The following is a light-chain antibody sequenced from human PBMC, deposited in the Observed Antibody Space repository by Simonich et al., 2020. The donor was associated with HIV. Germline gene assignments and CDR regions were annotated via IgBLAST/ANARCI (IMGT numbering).Light chain of an antibody. J-gene: IGLJ1*01. CDR2: EGS. Sequence: QSALTQPASVSGSPGQSITISCPETSSYVGRLNLVSWYQQHPGKAPKLMIHEGSKRPSGISNRFSGSKSGNTASLTISGLQAEDEADYYCCSYAGSSTYVFGTGTKVTVL. CDR1: SSYVGRLNL. CDR3: CSYAGSSTYV. V-gene: IGLV2-23*01.